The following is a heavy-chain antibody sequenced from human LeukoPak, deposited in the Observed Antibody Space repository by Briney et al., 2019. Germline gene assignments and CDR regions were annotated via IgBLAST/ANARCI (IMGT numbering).Heavy chain of an antibody. V-gene: IGHV1-69*04. D-gene: IGHD3-3*01. J-gene: IGHJ4*02. CDR1: GGTFSSYA. CDR3: ARDITGHPD. CDR2: IIPTLGIA. Sequence: SVKVSFKASGGTFSSYAISWVRQPPGQGLEWTGRIIPTLGIATSAQKFQARVTITADKSTSTAYMELSSLRSEDTAVYYCARDITGHPDWGQGTLVTVSS.